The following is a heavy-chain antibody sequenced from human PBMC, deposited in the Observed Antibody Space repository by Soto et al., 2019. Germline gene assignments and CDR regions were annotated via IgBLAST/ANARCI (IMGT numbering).Heavy chain of an antibody. Sequence: SATLSLTCTVSGGSIITGSYYWGWIRQPPGKGLEWIGSIHYSGSTDYSPSLKSRVTMSVDTSKNQFSLKLNSVAAADTAIYYCARLDFLDDCWGQGTLVTVSS. CDR1: GGSIITGSYY. V-gene: IGHV4-39*01. J-gene: IGHJ4*02. CDR2: IHYSGST. CDR3: ARLDFLDDC. D-gene: IGHD3-3*01.